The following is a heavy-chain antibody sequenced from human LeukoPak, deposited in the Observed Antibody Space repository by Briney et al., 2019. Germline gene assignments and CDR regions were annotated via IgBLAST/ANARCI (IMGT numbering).Heavy chain of an antibody. CDR3: ASEPADSGYDVNAHFDY. D-gene: IGHD5-12*01. CDR2: INPNSGGT. J-gene: IGHJ4*02. Sequence: ASVKVSCKASGHTFTGYYMNWVRQARGQGLEWMGWINPNSGGTNYAQKFQGRVTMTRDTSISTAYMELSRLRSDDTAVYYCASEPADSGYDVNAHFDYWGQGTLVTVSS. CDR1: GHTFTGYY. V-gene: IGHV1-2*02.